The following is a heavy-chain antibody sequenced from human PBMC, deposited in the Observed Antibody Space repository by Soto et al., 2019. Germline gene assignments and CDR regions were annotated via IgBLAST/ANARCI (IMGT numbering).Heavy chain of an antibody. V-gene: IGHV2-5*02. CDR2: IYWDDDK. CDR1: GFSLSTSGVG. J-gene: IGHJ5*02. CDR3: AHSRYYYDNSGWFDP. Sequence: QITLKESGPTLVKPTQTLTLTCTFSGFSLSTSGVGVDWIRQPPGKALEWLALIYWDDDKRYSPSLKSRLTITKDTSKNQVVLTMTNMDPVDTATYSCAHSRYYYDNSGWFDPWGQGTLVTVSS. D-gene: IGHD3-22*01.